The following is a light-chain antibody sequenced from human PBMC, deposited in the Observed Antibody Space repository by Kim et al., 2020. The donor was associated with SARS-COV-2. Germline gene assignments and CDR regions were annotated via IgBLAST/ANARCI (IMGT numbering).Light chain of an antibody. Sequence: QSALTQPPSASGPPGQSVDISCTGTSSDVGGYNYVSWYQQHPGKAPKLMIYELDKRPSGVPDRFSGSKSGNTASLTVSGLQAEDEADYYCSSYAGSNNVLFGGGTQLTVL. CDR2: ELD. J-gene: IGLJ2*01. CDR3: SSYAGSNNVL. CDR1: SSDVGGYNY. V-gene: IGLV2-8*01.